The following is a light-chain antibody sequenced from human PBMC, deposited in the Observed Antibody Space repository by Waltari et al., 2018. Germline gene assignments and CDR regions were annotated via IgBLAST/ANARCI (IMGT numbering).Light chain of an antibody. CDR2: LGS. CDR1: QSLLHGNGLNY. J-gene: IGKJ3*01. V-gene: IGKV2-28*01. Sequence: DIVMTQSPLSLPVTPGEPASISCRSSQSLLHGNGLNYLDWYLQKPGQSPQLPIYLGSNRASGVPDRISGSGSGTDFTLKISRVEADDVGVYYCMQALQTPFIFGPGTKLDVK. CDR3: MQALQTPFI.